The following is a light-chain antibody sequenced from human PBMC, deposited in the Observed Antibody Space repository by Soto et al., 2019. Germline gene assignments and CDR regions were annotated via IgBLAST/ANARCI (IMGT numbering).Light chain of an antibody. J-gene: IGKJ1*01. CDR2: DAS. CDR3: QQFNSYLRT. V-gene: IGKV1-13*02. Sequence: AIQLTQSLSSLSASVGDRVTITCRASQGISSALAWYQQKPGKPPKLLIYDASSLESGVPSRFSGSGSGTDFTLTISSLQPEDFATYYCQQFNSYLRTFGQGTKVDIK. CDR1: QGISSA.